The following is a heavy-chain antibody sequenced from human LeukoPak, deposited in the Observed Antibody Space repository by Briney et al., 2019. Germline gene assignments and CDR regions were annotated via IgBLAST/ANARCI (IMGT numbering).Heavy chain of an antibody. CDR2: ISSSSSYI. J-gene: IGHJ4*02. Sequence: GGSLRLSCAASGFTFSSYSMNWVRQAPGKGLEWVSSISSSSSYIYYADSVKGRFTISRDNAKNSLYLQVNSLRAEDTAVYYCARAPPYCSSTSCTSDYWGQGTLVTVSS. CDR1: GFTFSSYS. V-gene: IGHV3-21*01. D-gene: IGHD2-2*01. CDR3: ARAPPYCSSTSCTSDY.